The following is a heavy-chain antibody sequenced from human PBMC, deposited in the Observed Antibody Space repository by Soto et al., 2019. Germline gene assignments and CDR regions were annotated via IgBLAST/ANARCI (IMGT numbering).Heavy chain of an antibody. V-gene: IGHV4-39*01. CDR2: IHYTGTT. CDR1: GGSISGSDYY. J-gene: IGHJ4*02. D-gene: IGHD6-19*01. CDR3: ADMRGQWLPRD. Sequence: QLQLQESGPGLVEPSETLSLTCTVSGGSISGSDYYWAWIRQPPGKGLEWLGTIHYTGTTYYNPSLKSRVTLPVDTSKNQFSLNLHSVSAADTAVYFCADMRGQWLPRDWGQGTLVTVSS.